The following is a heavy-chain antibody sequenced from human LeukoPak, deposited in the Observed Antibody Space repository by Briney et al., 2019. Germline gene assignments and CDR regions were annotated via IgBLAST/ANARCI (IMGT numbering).Heavy chain of an antibody. Sequence: GASVKVSCKASGYTFTSYDINWVRQATGQGLEWMGWMNPNSGNTGYAQKFQGRVTMTRNTSISTAYMELSSLRSEDTAVYYCARGGAAAGTDKYYFDYWGQGTLVTVSS. CDR2: MNPNSGNT. J-gene: IGHJ4*02. V-gene: IGHV1-8*01. CDR3: ARGGAAAGTDKYYFDY. CDR1: GYTFTSYD. D-gene: IGHD6-25*01.